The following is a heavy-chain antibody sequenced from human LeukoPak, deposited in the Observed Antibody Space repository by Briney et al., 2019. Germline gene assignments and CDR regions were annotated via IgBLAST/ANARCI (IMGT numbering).Heavy chain of an antibody. D-gene: IGHD2-2*01. J-gene: IGHJ4*02. CDR2: IKQYGTEK. Sequence: GGSLRLSCAASGFTFSDYWMSWVRQAPGKGLEWVANIKQYGTEKYYVDSVKGRFTISRDNAKNSLFLQMNSLRAEDTAVYCCASALPADRFDYWGQGTLVTVSS. CDR3: ASALPADRFDY. CDR1: GFTFSDYW. V-gene: IGHV3-7*01.